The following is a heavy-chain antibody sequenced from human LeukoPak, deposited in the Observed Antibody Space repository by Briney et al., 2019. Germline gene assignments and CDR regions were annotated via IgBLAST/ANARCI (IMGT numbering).Heavy chain of an antibody. Sequence: ASVKVSCKASGYTLTSNALGWVRQAPGQGLEWMGWINTSTGNPTYAQGFTGRFVFSLDTSDNTAYLQISSLQAEDTAVYYCASFFCTSGLCYYLDYWGQGTLVTVSS. CDR3: ASFFCTSGLCYYLDY. CDR1: GYTLTSNA. CDR2: INTSTGNP. J-gene: IGHJ4*02. D-gene: IGHD2-8*01. V-gene: IGHV7-4-1*02.